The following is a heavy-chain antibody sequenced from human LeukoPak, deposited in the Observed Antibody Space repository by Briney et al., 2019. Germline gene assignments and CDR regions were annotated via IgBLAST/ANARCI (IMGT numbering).Heavy chain of an antibody. Sequence: GGSLRLSCAASRFSFRTYPMGWVRQAPGKGLEWVSGISASGDVTFHADPVKGRFTISRDNSLNTLYLQMTSLRAEDSAKYYCAKSLFTSATGTGRAFHIWGQGTMVTVSS. CDR3: AKSLFTSATGTGRAFHI. CDR1: RFSFRTYP. CDR2: ISASGDVT. J-gene: IGHJ3*02. D-gene: IGHD1-1*01. V-gene: IGHV3-23*01.